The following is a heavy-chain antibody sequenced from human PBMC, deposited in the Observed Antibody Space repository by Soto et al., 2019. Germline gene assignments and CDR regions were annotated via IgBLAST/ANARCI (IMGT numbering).Heavy chain of an antibody. CDR2: VSSYNCNT. D-gene: IGHD3-16*01. CDR1: GYTFTDHG. V-gene: IGHV1-18*01. Sequence: QVQLVQSGPEVKKPGASVTVSCKTSGYTFTDHGIDWVRQAPGQGLEWVGWVSSYNCNTNYAYNLKDRVIMTTDAYTSTAYMELRGLRSDDTAVYYCAREVEGSYAPADFCGQGTPVTVSS. CDR3: AREVEGSYAPADF. J-gene: IGHJ4*02.